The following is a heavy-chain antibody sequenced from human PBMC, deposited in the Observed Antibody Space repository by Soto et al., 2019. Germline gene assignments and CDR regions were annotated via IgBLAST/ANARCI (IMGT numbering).Heavy chain of an antibody. CDR1: GFIFSGHT. Sequence: VGSLRLSCAASGFIFSGHTMSWVRQAPGTGLEWVSSIDQTGAYTNYAESVKGRFTISRDNSRNTLDLQMNSLRAADTALYYCVSWIFAHFDYWGQGTLVTVSS. J-gene: IGHJ4*02. D-gene: IGHD3-3*01. V-gene: IGHV3-23*05. CDR3: VSWIFAHFDY. CDR2: IDQTGAYT.